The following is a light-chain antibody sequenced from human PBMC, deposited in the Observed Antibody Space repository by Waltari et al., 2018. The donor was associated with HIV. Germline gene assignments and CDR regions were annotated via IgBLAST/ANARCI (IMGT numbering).Light chain of an antibody. J-gene: IGLJ3*02. CDR3: AAWDDSLNGWV. V-gene: IGLV1-44*01. Sequence: QSVLTQPPSASGTPGQRVTVSCSGSSSNIGSNTVTWFQQLPGTAPKLIIYSNNPRPSGVPDLFSCSKSGTSASLAITGLQSEDEAHYYCAAWDDSLNGWVFGGGTKLTVL. CDR1: SSNIGSNT. CDR2: SNN.